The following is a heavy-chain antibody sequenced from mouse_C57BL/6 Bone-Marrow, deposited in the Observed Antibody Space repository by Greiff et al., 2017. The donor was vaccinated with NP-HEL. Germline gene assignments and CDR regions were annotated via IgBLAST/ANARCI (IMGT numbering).Heavy chain of an antibody. CDR1: GFSFNTYA. J-gene: IGHJ4*01. Sequence: DVQLQESGGGLVQPKGSLKLSCAASGFSFNTYAMNWVRQAPGKGLEWVARIRSKSNNYATYYADSVKDRFTISRDDSESMLYLQMNNLKTEDTAMYYCVRWGYDVAMDYWGQGTSVTVSS. V-gene: IGHV10-1*01. CDR2: IRSKSNNYAT. CDR3: VRWGYDVAMDY. D-gene: IGHD3-1*01.